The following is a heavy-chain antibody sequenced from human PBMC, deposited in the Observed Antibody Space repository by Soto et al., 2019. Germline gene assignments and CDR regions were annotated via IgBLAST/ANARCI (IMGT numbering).Heavy chain of an antibody. Sequence: XETLSLTCTVSGGSMRNYFWTWIRQPPGKGLEWIGYIHYSGTTSFFPSYNPSLRSRVTISEDTSKNQFSLKLLSVTTADTAVYFCAAGEASSRNLAPYYLDFWGQGTLVTVSS. CDR2: IHYSGTT. D-gene: IGHD6-13*01. V-gene: IGHV4-59*01. J-gene: IGHJ4*02. CDR3: AAGEASSRNLAPYYLDF. CDR1: GGSMRNYF.